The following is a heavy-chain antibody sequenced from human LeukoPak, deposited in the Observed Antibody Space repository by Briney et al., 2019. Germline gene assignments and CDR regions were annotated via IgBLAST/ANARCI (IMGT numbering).Heavy chain of an antibody. CDR2: ISYDGSNK. J-gene: IGHJ4*02. V-gene: IGHV3-30-3*01. CDR3: ARDPDYYDSSGYLY. CDR1: GFTFSSYA. Sequence: GGSLRLSCAASGFTFSSYAMHWVRQAPGKGLEWVAVISYDGSNKYYADSVKGRFTISRDNSKNTLYLQMNSLRAEDTAVHYCARDPDYYDSSGYLYWGQGTLVTVSS. D-gene: IGHD3-22*01.